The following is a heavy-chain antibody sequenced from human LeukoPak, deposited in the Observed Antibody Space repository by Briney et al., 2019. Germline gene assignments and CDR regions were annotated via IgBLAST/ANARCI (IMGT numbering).Heavy chain of an antibody. CDR3: ARDNPTGTTLMGWFDP. D-gene: IGHD1-7*01. CDR2: IYHSGST. CDR1: GGSISSGGYY. V-gene: IGHV4-30-2*01. Sequence: PSETLSLTCTVSGGSISSGGYYWSWIRQPPGKGLEWIGYIYHSGSTYYNPSLKSRVTISVDRSKNQFSLKLSSVTAADTAVYYCARDNPTGTTLMGWFDPWGQGTLVTVSS. J-gene: IGHJ5*02.